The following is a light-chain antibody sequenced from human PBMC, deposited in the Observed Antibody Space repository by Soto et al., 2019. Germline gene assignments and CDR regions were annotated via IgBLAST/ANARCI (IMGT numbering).Light chain of an antibody. J-gene: IGKJ1*01. CDR2: LGS. Sequence: DIVMTQSPLSLPVTPGEPASISCRSSQSLLHSNGYNYLDWYLQKPGQSPQLLIYLGSNRASGVPDRFSGSGSGTDFTLTISSLEAEDFAIYYCQQRSDWPPTFGQGTRWIS. V-gene: IGKV2-28*01. CDR3: QQRSDWPPT. CDR1: QSLLHSNGYNY.